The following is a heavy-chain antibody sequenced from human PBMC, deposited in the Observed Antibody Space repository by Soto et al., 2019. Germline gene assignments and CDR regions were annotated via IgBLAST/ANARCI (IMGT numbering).Heavy chain of an antibody. CDR1: GGSVSSGSYY. D-gene: IGHD6-19*01. CDR2: IYYSGST. V-gene: IGHV4-61*01. Sequence: PSETLSLTCTVSGGSVSSGSYYWSWIRQPPGKGLEWIGYIYYSGSTNYNPSLKSRVTISVDTSKNQFSLKLSSVTAADTAVYYCARVKVAVAGRHFDYWGQGTLVTVSS. J-gene: IGHJ4*02. CDR3: ARVKVAVAGRHFDY.